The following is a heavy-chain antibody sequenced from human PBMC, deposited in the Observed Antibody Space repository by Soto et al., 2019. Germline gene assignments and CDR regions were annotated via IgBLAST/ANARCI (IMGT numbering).Heavy chain of an antibody. J-gene: IGHJ4*02. CDR3: AKDLNPGYSSSWYGLSFDY. V-gene: IGHV3-30*02. Sequence: GGSLRLSCAASGFTFSSYGMHWVRQAPGKGLEWVAVIWYDGSNKYYADSVKGRFTISRDNSKNTLYLQMNSLRAEDTAVYYCAKDLNPGYSSSWYGLSFDYWGQGTLVTVSS. D-gene: IGHD6-13*01. CDR1: GFTFSSYG. CDR2: IWYDGSNK.